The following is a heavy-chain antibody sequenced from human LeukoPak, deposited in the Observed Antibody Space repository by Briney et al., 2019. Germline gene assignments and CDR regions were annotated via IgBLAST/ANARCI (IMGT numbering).Heavy chain of an antibody. J-gene: IGHJ4*02. D-gene: IGHD5-18*01. CDR1: GFTFSSYA. CDR2: LSDGGHSS. Sequence: GGSLRLSCAASGFTFSSYAMNWVRQAPGKGLEWVSSLSDGGHSSFYADSVKGRFTIYRDDSQNNLYLQMNNLSGDDTALYYCAFSPLGFNYGYAYWGQGTLVTVSS. CDR3: AFSPLGFNYGYAY. V-gene: IGHV3-23*01.